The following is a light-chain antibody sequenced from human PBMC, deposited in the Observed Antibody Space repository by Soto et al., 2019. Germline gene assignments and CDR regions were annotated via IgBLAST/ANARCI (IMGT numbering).Light chain of an antibody. Sequence: DIQMTQSPSTLSASVGDRVTVICRASQSIASWLAWYQQKPGKAPELLIYDASTLKSGVPARFSGSGPVTDFTLTISDLQPDDFATYYCQQYNTYEFGQGTKVDI. V-gene: IGKV1-5*02. CDR1: QSIASW. J-gene: IGKJ1*01. CDR3: QQYNTYE. CDR2: DAS.